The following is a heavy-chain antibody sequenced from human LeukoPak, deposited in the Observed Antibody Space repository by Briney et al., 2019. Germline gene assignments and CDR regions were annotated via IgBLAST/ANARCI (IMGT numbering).Heavy chain of an antibody. J-gene: IGHJ4*02. CDR1: GFTFSYYE. Sequence: PGGSLRLSCAASGFTFSYYEMIGVRQAPGKGLEWVSYITGCSTSKNYADSVKGRFTISRDNAKNSLYLQMNSLRAEDTAIYYCARDGDIAVATAPYYFDYWGQGILVTVSS. CDR3: ARDGDIAVATAPYYFDY. CDR2: ITGCSTSK. D-gene: IGHD6-19*01. V-gene: IGHV3-48*03.